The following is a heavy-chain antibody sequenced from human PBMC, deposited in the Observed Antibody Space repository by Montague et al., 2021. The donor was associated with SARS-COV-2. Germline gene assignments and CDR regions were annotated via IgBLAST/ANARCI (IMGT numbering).Heavy chain of an antibody. CDR3: AYFSTTVSTGYFDP. CDR1: GFSPRTGGVG. D-gene: IGHD4-17*01. CDR2: IYWNDDE. V-gene: IGHV2-5*04. Sequence: PALVKPTQTLTLTCSFSGFSPRTGGVGVGWSRQPPEKALEWLAPIYWNDDERYTPSLRTRLTITKDISNNQLALIMTNMDPVDTGTYYCAYFSTTVSTGYFDPWGPGHRVTVSS. J-gene: IGHJ5*02.